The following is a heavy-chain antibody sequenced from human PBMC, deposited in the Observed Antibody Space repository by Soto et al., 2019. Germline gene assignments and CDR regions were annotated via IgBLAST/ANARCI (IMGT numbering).Heavy chain of an antibody. V-gene: IGHV1-18*01. D-gene: IGHD6-19*01. Sequence: QVQLVQSAAEVGKPGASVKVSCKASGYTFTTIRLSWVRQAPGQGLEWMGWIRPHNGATQYAQKFQGRVTMTADTATTTAYMEVRSLRPDETAVFYCARDRSGLYDFWGQGTLVTVSS. CDR3: ARDRSGLYDF. CDR2: IRPHNGAT. J-gene: IGHJ4*02. CDR1: GYTFTTIR.